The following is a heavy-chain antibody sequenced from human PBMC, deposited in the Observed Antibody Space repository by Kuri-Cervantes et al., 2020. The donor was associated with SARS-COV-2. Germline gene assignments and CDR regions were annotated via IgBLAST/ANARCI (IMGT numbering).Heavy chain of an antibody. D-gene: IGHD4/OR15-4a*01. V-gene: IGHV1-69*13. CDR2: IIPIFGTA. J-gene: IGHJ6*03. Sequence: SVKVSCKASGGTFSSYAISWVRQAPGQGLEWMGGIIPIFGTANYAQKFQGRVTITADESTSTAYMELSSLRSEDTAVYYCARNPHSLTSYYYYYMDVWGEATTATVSS. CDR3: ARNPHSLTSYYYYYMDV. CDR1: GGTFSSYA.